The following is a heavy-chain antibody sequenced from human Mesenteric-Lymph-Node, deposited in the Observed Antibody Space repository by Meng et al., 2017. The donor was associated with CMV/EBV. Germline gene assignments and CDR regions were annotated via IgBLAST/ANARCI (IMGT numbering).Heavy chain of an antibody. D-gene: IGHD4-11*01. CDR2: ISSSSSYI. V-gene: IGHV3-21*01. Sequence: GESLKISCAASGFTFSSYSMNWVRQAPGKGLEWVSSISSSSSYIYYADSVKGRFTISRDNAKNSLYLQMNNLRAEDTAVYYCARDRETTVTTTRFYYYYGMDVWGQGTTVTVSS. CDR1: GFTFSSYS. J-gene: IGHJ6*02. CDR3: ARDRETTVTTTRFYYYYGMDV.